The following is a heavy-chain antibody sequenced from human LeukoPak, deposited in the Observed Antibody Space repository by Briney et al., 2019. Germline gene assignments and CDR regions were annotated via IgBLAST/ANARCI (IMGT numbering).Heavy chain of an antibody. CDR3: ARVSSGSYFGYYYYYMDV. D-gene: IGHD1-26*01. Sequence: PGGSLRLSCAASGFTFSNYWMHWVRHAPGKGLVWVSRINSDGSSTSYADSVKGRFTISRDNAKNTLYLQMNSLRAEDTAVYYCARVSSGSYFGYYYYYMDVWGKGTTVTVSS. CDR1: GFTFSNYW. CDR2: INSDGSST. J-gene: IGHJ6*03. V-gene: IGHV3-74*01.